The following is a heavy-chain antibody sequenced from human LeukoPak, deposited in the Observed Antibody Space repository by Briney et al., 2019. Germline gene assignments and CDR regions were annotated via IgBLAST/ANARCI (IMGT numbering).Heavy chain of an antibody. CDR3: AKGGNSEYSSSSY. J-gene: IGHJ4*02. CDR1: GGSISSYY. Sequence: SETLSLTCTVSGGSISSYYWSWIRQPPGKGLEWIGYIYYSGSTNYNPSLKSRVTISVDTSKNQFSLKVSSVTAADTAVYYCAKGGNSEYSSSSYWGQGTLVTVSS. V-gene: IGHV4-59*01. CDR2: IYYSGST. D-gene: IGHD6-6*01.